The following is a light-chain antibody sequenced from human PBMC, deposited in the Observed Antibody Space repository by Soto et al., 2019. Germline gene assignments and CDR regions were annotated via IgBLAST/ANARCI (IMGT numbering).Light chain of an antibody. CDR2: EGS. CDR1: SSDVGSYNL. CDR3: CSYAGSSNVV. Sequence: QSVLTQPASVSGSPGQSITISCTGTSSDVGSYNLVSWYQQHPGKAPKLMIYEGSKRPSGVSNRFSGSKSGNTASLTISGLKAEDEGDYYCCSYAGSSNVVFGGGTKLTVL. J-gene: IGLJ2*01. V-gene: IGLV2-23*01.